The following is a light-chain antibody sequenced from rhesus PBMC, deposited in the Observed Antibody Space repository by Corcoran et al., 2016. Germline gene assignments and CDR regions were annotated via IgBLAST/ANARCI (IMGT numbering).Light chain of an antibody. CDR2: AAS. Sequence: DIQMTQSPSSLSASVGDRVTITCQASQGISSWLAWYQQKPGKAPKLLIYAASSLQTGIPLRFSGSGAGTDVTLPSTSLQPEDSASYYCQHYYDNPYSFGQGTKVEIK. J-gene: IGKJ2*01. CDR1: QGISSW. V-gene: IGKV1-19*01. CDR3: QHYYDNPYS.